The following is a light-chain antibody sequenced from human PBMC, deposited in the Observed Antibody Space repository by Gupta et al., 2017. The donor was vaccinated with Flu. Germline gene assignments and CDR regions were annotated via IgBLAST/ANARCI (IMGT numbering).Light chain of an antibody. J-gene: IGLJ2*01. CDR2: GNS. CDR3: QSYDSSLSAYVV. Sequence: QSVLTQPPSVSGPPGQGAPTPCLGTSPNIGAGYDVHWYQQLPGTAPKLLIYGNSNRPSGVPDRFSGSKSGTSASLAITGLQAEDEADYYCQSYDSSLSAYVVFGGGTKLTVL. CDR1: SPNIGAGYD. V-gene: IGLV1-40*01.